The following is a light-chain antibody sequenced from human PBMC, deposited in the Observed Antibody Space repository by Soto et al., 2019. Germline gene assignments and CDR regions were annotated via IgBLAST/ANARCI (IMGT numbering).Light chain of an antibody. Sequence: QSALTQPPSASGSPGQSVTISCTGTSSHVGNYNYVSWYQQHPGKAPKLLIYEVIKRPSGVPDRFSGSKSGNTASLTVSGLQAEDEADYYCTSYAASNNYVFGSGTKLTVL. J-gene: IGLJ1*01. CDR3: TSYAASNNYV. CDR1: SSHVGNYNY. V-gene: IGLV2-8*01. CDR2: EVI.